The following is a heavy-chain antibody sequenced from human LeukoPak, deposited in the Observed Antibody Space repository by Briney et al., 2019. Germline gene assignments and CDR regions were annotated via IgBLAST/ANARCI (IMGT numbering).Heavy chain of an antibody. CDR3: ARSPRLNYYGSGSYDY. CDR1: GFAFSSYA. D-gene: IGHD3-10*01. V-gene: IGHV3-23*01. CDR2: ISGSGGST. Sequence: PGGSLRLSCAASGFAFSSYAMSGVRQAPGKGREWGSAISGSGGSTYYADSVKARFTISRDNSKTTLYLEMNSLRAEDTAVYYGARSPRLNYYGSGSYDYWGQGTLVTVSS. J-gene: IGHJ4*03.